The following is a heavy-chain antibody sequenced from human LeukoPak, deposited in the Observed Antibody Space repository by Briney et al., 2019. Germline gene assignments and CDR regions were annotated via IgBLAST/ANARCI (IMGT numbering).Heavy chain of an antibody. CDR2: IYTSGST. CDR1: GGSISSYY. V-gene: IGHV4-4*09. Sequence: PSETLSLTCTVSGGSISSYYWSWLRQPPGKGLEGIGYIYTSGSTNYNPSLKSRVNISVDTSKNQFSLKLTSVTAADTAVYYCARDPGNSSGWEFDSWGQGTLVTVSS. CDR3: ARDPGNSSGWEFDS. D-gene: IGHD6-25*01. J-gene: IGHJ4*02.